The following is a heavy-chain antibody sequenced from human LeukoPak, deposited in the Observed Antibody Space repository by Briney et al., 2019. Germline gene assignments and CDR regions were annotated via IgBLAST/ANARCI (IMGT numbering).Heavy chain of an antibody. J-gene: IGHJ6*02. D-gene: IGHD3-9*01. CDR1: GGSISSGGYS. V-gene: IGHV4-30-2*01. CDR3: ARRYFGYYYYGMDV. CDR2: IYHSGST. Sequence: PSETLSLTCAVSGGSISSGGYSWSWIRQPPGKGLEWIGYIYHSGSTNYNPSLKSRVTISVDTSKNQFSLKLSSVTAADTAVYYCARRYFGYYYYGMDVWGQGTTVTVSS.